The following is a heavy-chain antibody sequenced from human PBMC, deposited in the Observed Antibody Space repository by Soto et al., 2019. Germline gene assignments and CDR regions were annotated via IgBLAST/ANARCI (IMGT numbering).Heavy chain of an antibody. D-gene: IGHD2-15*01. J-gene: IGHJ4*02. Sequence: GGSLRLSCAASGFTFSSYAMHWVRQAPGKGLEWVAVISYDGSNKYYADSVKGRFTISRDNSKNTLYLQMNSLRAEDTAVYYCARGSWYFDYWGQGTLVTVSS. CDR2: ISYDGSNK. V-gene: IGHV3-30-3*01. CDR3: ARGSWYFDY. CDR1: GFTFSSYA.